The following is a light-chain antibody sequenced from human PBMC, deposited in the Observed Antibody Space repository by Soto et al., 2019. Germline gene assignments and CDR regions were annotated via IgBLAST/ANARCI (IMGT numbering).Light chain of an antibody. CDR1: QRVSSSY. CDR3: QQYNNWPRT. Sequence: IVVKNSPATLSVHPGERASLSCRASQRVSSSYLAWYQQKPGQAPRLLIYGASSRATGIPARFSGSGSGTDFTLPIISLQSEDFAVYYCQQYNNWPRTFGQGTKVDIK. CDR2: GAS. V-gene: IGKV3D-15*01. J-gene: IGKJ1*01.